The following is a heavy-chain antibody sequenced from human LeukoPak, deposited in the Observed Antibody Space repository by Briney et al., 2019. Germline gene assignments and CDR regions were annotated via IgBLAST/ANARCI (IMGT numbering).Heavy chain of an antibody. CDR1: GYSFTSYW. CDR2: IYPAASDT. V-gene: IGHV5-51*01. CDR3: ASQIRGLL. D-gene: IGHD2-15*01. J-gene: IGHJ4*02. Sequence: GASLKISSKGSGYSFTSYWIGWVRQMPRKRLEWMGIIYPAASDTRYRPSFRSQVKTSAAKSISTAYLQWSSLKASDTAMYYCASQIRGLLWGQGTLVTVSS.